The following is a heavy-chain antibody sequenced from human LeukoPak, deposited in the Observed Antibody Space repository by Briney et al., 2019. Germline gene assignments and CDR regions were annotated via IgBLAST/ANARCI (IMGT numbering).Heavy chain of an antibody. J-gene: IGHJ4*02. CDR3: ARDQFLLGYCSGGRGCRRAYYFDY. Sequence: ASVKVSCKPSGYTFTSYGISWVRQAPGQELEWMGWISVYNGNTKYAQKLQGRVTMTTDTSTSTAYLEVRSLRSDDTAVYYCARDQFLLGYCSGGRGCRRAYYFDYWGQGNLVTVSS. V-gene: IGHV1-18*01. CDR1: GYTFTSYG. D-gene: IGHD2-15*01. CDR2: ISVYNGNT.